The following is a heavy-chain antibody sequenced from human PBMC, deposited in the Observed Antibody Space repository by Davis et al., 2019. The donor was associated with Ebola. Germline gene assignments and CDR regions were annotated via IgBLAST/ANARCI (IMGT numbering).Heavy chain of an antibody. Sequence: GESLKISCAASGFTFSSYSMNWVRQAPGKGLEWVSSISSSSSYIYYADSVKGRFTISRDNAKNSLYLQMNSLRADDTAFYYCAKDLDLRGVYYFDYWGQGTLVTVSS. CDR2: ISSSSSYI. D-gene: IGHD3/OR15-3a*01. CDR3: AKDLDLRGVYYFDY. CDR1: GFTFSSYS. V-gene: IGHV3-21*04. J-gene: IGHJ4*02.